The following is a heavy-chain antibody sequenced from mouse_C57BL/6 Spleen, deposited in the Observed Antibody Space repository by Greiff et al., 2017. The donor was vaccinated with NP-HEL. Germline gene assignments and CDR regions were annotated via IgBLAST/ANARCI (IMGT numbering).Heavy chain of an antibody. CDR1: GYTFTDYY. V-gene: IGHV1-76*01. CDR2: IYPGSGNT. Sequence: VQLQESGAELVRPGASVKLSCTASGYTFTDYYINWVQQRPGQGLEWIARIYPGSGNTYYTEKFKGKATLTAEKAVSTAYMQLSSLTSEDSAVYFCARDQAQATFDYWGQGTTLTGSS. J-gene: IGHJ2*01. CDR3: ARDQAQATFDY. D-gene: IGHD3-2*02.